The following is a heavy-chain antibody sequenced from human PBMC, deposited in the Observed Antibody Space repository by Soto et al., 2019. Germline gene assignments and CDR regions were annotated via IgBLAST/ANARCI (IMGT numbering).Heavy chain of an antibody. CDR1: GDSITSSYW. D-gene: IGHD5-18*01. CDR3: ARRYGSFLDY. CDR2: ISHTGTT. J-gene: IGHJ4*02. V-gene: IGHV4-4*02. Sequence: SETLSLTCTVSGDSITSSYWWSWVRQPPGRGLEWIGKISHTGTTYYNPSLESRITISVDTSKNQFSLKLSSVTAADTAVYYCARRYGSFLDYWGQGTLVTVSS.